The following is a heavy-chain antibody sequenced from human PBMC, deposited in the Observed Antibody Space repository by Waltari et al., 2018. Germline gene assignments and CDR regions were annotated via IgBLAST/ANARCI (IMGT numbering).Heavy chain of an antibody. CDR1: GFTFSTFW. CDR2: IKPDGTST. CDR3: VRDLYGRDDV. D-gene: IGHD3-10*01. V-gene: IGHV3-74*01. J-gene: IGHJ3*01. Sequence: EVQLVESGGGLVHPGGSLRLSWEASGFTFSTFWMHWVRHLPGKGLVWVSHIKPDGTSTDYGDSVEGRFTISRDNAKNTLYLQMNSLRAEDTAIYYCVRDLYGRDDVWGQGTMVTVSS.